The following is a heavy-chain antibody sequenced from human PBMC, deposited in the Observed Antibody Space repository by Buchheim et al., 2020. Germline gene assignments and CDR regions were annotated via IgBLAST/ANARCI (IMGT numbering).Heavy chain of an antibody. Sequence: QVQLVESGGGVVQPGRSLRLSCAASGFTFSSYGMHWVRQAPGKGLEWVAVISYDGSNKYYADSVKGRFTISRDNSKNTLYLQMNSLRAEDTAVYYCAKDLGSQLVDYYYGMDVWGQGTT. J-gene: IGHJ6*02. V-gene: IGHV3-30*18. CDR2: ISYDGSNK. CDR3: AKDLGSQLVDYYYGMDV. CDR1: GFTFSSYG. D-gene: IGHD6-13*01.